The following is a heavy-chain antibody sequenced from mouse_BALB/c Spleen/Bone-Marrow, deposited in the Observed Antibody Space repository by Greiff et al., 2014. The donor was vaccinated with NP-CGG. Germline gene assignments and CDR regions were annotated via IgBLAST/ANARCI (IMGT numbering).Heavy chain of an antibody. CDR1: GYTFSSYW. D-gene: IGHD3-1*01. CDR2: ILPGSGSN. Sequence: QVQLQQSGAELMKPGASVKIPCKATGYTFSSYWIEWVKQRPGHGLEWIGEILPGSGSNKYNEKFKGKATFTADTSSNTAYMQLSSLTSEDSAVYYCATARATSYYGMDYWGQGTSVTVSS. V-gene: IGHV1-9*01. J-gene: IGHJ4*01. CDR3: ATARATSYYGMDY.